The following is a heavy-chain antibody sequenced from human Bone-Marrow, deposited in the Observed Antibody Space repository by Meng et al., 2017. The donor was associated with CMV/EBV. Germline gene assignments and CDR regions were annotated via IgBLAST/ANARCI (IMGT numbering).Heavy chain of an antibody. CDR2: IIPIFGTA. D-gene: IGHD4-17*01. CDR3: ARGNAPYGDYLLCGMYV. J-gene: IGHJ6*02. Sequence: SVKVSCKASGGTFSSYAISWVRQAPGQGLEWMGGIIPIFGTANYAQKFQGRVTITTDESTSTAYMELSSLRSEDTAVYYCARGNAPYGDYLLCGMYVLGQGTTVTVSS. V-gene: IGHV1-69*05. CDR1: GGTFSSYA.